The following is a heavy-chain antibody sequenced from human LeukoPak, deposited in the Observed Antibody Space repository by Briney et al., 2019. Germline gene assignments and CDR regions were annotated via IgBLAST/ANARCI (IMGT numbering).Heavy chain of an antibody. J-gene: IGHJ4*02. CDR3: ARPPVSGARLRGN. CDR1: GFSFSDSG. V-gene: IGHV3-33*08. Sequence: PGGSLRLSCAASGFSFSDSGMHWVRQAPGRGPEYVAGIWFDESSQRYADSVEGRFTISRDGSRNTLYLQMNSLRAEDTAVYYCARPPVSGARLRGNWGQGTLVTVSS. CDR2: IWFDESSQ. D-gene: IGHD3-10*01.